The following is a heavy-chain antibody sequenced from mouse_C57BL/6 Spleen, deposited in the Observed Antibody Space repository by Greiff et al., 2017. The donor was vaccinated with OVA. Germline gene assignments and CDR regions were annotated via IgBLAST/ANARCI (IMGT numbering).Heavy chain of an antibody. V-gene: IGHV1-85*01. CDR2: IYPRAGST. J-gene: IGHJ2*01. CDR1: GYTFTSYD. Sequence: VQLQQSGPELVKPGASVKLSCKASGYTFTSYDITWVKQRPGQGLEWIGWIYPRAGSTKYNEKFKGKATLTVDTSSSTAYMELHSLTSEDSAVYFCARGGTTVVAPFDYWGQGTTLTVSS. CDR3: ARGGTTVVAPFDY. D-gene: IGHD1-1*01.